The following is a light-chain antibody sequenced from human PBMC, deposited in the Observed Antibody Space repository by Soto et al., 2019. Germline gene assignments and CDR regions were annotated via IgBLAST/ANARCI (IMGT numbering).Light chain of an antibody. Sequence: QSALTQPPSASGSPGQSVTISCAGTSSDVGGYNYVSWYQQYPGKVPKLMIYEVSERPSGVPDRFPGSKSGNTAFLTVSGLQAEDEADYYCLSYADTAYVFGTGTKLTVL. CDR3: LSYADTAYV. V-gene: IGLV2-8*01. CDR2: EVS. J-gene: IGLJ1*01. CDR1: SSDVGGYNY.